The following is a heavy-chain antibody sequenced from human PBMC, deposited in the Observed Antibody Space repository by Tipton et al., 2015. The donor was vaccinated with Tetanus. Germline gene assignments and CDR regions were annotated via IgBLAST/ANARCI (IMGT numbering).Heavy chain of an antibody. Sequence: QSGPEVKKPGASVKVSCKASGYTFTSYGISWVRQAPGQGPEWMGWISAYNGNTNYAQKLQGRVTMTTDTSTSTAYMELRSLRSDDTAVYYCARTLRSYYYYYGMDVWGQGTTATVSS. J-gene: IGHJ6*02. V-gene: IGHV1-18*01. CDR3: ARTLRSYYYYYGMDV. CDR2: ISAYNGNT. CDR1: GYTFTSYG. D-gene: IGHD2-15*01.